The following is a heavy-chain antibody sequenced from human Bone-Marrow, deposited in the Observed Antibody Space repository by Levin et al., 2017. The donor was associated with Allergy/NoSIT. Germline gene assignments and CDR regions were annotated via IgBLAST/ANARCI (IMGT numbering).Heavy chain of an antibody. CDR3: ARRASGSYLEFDY. Sequence: SETLSLTCTVSGGSISSSSYYWGWIRQPPGKGLEWIGSIYYSGSTYYNPSLKSRVTISVDTSKNQFSLKLSSVTAADTAVYYCARRASGSYLEFDYWGQGTLVTVSS. CDR2: IYYSGST. CDR1: GGSISSSSYY. D-gene: IGHD1-26*01. J-gene: IGHJ4*02. V-gene: IGHV4-39*01.